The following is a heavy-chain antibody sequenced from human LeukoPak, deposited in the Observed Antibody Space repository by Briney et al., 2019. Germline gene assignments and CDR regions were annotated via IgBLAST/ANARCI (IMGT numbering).Heavy chain of an antibody. J-gene: IGHJ4*02. CDR2: INSDGSST. Sequence: GGSLRLSCAASGFTFSNYWMHWVRQAPGKGLVWVSRINSDGSSTRYADSVKGRFTISRDNAKNSLNLQMNSLRAEDTAVYYCARDNDYGDYEPFDYWGQGTLVTVSS. CDR1: GFTFSNYW. V-gene: IGHV3-74*01. D-gene: IGHD4-17*01. CDR3: ARDNDYGDYEPFDY.